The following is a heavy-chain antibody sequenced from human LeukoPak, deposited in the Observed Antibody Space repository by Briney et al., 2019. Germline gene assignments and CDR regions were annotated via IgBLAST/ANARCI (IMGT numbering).Heavy chain of an antibody. CDR3: ARDSEWLRFEGDAFDI. V-gene: IGHV4-39*07. D-gene: IGHD5-12*01. CDR2: IYYSGST. Sequence: SETLSLTCTVSGGSISGYYWGWIRQPPGKGLEWIGSIYYSGSTYYNPSLKSRVTISVDTSKNQFSLKLSSVTAADTAVYYCARDSEWLRFEGDAFDIWGQGTMVTVSS. CDR1: GGSISGYY. J-gene: IGHJ3*02.